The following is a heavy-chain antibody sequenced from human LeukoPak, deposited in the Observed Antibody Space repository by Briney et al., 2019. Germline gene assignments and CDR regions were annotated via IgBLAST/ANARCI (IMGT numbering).Heavy chain of an antibody. CDR3: ARGPPEYSSSSWWFDP. Sequence: GASVKVSCKASGYTFTGYYMHWVRQAPGQGLEWMGWTNPNTGDTNYAQKFQGRVTMTRDTSINTAYMELSTLTSDDTALYYCARGPPEYSSSSWWFDPWGQGTLVTVSS. D-gene: IGHD6-6*01. CDR2: TNPNTGDT. V-gene: IGHV1-2*02. J-gene: IGHJ5*02. CDR1: GYTFTGYY.